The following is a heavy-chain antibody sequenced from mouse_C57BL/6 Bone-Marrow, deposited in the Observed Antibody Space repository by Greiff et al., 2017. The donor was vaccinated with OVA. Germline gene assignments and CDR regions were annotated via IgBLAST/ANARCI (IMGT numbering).Heavy chain of an antibody. V-gene: IGHV2-6*01. CDR3: ASLYGSSPYAMDY. CDR2: IWGVGST. J-gene: IGHJ4*01. CDR1: GFSLTSYG. D-gene: IGHD1-1*01. Sequence: VQLVESGPGLVAPSQSLSITCTVSGFSLTSYGVDWVRQSPGKGLEWLGVIWGVGSTNYNSALKSRLSISKDNSKSQVFLKMNSLQTDDTAMYYCASLYGSSPYAMDYWGQGTSVTVSS.